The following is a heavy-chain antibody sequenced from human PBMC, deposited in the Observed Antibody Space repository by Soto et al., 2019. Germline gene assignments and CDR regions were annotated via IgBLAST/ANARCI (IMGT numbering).Heavy chain of an antibody. D-gene: IGHD2-21*02. J-gene: IGHJ4*02. V-gene: IGHV3-30*18. CDR2: ISYDGSNK. CDR1: GFTFSSYG. CDR3: AKGHCGGDCYPSFDY. Sequence: PGGSLRLSCAASGFTFSSYGMHWVRQAPGKGLEWVAVISYDGSNKYYADSVKGLFTISRDNSKNTLYLQMNSLRAEDTAVYYCAKGHCGGDCYPSFDYWGQGTLVTVSS.